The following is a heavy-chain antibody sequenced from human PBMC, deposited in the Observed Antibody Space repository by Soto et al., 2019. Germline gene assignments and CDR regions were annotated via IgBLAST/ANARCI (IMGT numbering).Heavy chain of an antibody. CDR1: GFTFSDYY. CDR2: ISSSGSTI. J-gene: IGHJ6*02. V-gene: IGHV3-11*01. CDR3: ARPPWGSYYKIYGMDV. Sequence: PGGSLRLSCAASGFTFSDYYMSWIRQAPGKGLEWVSYISSSGSTIYYADSVKGRFTISRDNAKNSLYLQMNSLRAEDTAVYYCARPPWGSYYKIYGMDVWGQGTTVTVSS. D-gene: IGHD3-10*01.